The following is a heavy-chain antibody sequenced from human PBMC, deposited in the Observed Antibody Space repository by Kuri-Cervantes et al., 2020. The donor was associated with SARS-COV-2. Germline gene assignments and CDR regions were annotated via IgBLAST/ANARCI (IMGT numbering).Heavy chain of an antibody. CDR3: ARATSGWSGDY. J-gene: IGHJ4*02. Sequence: SLKISCAASGFTFDDYGMHWVRQAPGKGLEWVSRISWNSGSIGYAGSVKGRFTISRDNAKNTLYLQMSSLRADDAAVYYCARATSGWSGDYWGQGALVTVSS. CDR2: ISWNSGSI. V-gene: IGHV3-9*01. CDR1: GFTFDDYG. D-gene: IGHD6-19*01.